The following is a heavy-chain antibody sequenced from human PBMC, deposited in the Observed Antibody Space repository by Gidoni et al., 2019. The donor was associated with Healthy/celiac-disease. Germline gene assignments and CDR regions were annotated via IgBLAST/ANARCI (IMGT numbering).Heavy chain of an antibody. Sequence: QVQLQQWGAGLLKPSETLSLTCAVYGGSFSGYYWSWIRQPPGKGLEWIGEINHSGSTNYNPSLKSRVNISVDTSKNQFSLKLSSVTAADTAVYYCARGYLRIDYDFWSGYYTGGNRLFHYFDYWGQGTLVTVSS. J-gene: IGHJ4*02. CDR1: GGSFSGYY. CDR3: ARGYLRIDYDFWSGYYTGGNRLFHYFDY. CDR2: INHSGST. D-gene: IGHD3-3*01. V-gene: IGHV4-34*01.